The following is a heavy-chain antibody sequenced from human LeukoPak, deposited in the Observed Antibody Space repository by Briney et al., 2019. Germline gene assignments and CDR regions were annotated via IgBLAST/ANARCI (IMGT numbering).Heavy chain of an antibody. CDR1: GFSFSSYA. V-gene: IGHV3-23*01. Sequence: GGSLRLSCAASGFSFSSYAMSWVRQAPGKGLEWVSDISGNGGSTYYADSVKGRFTISRDNSKNTLYLQMNSLRAEDTAVYYCARASFWSGSHGGAFDIWGQGTMVTVSS. J-gene: IGHJ3*02. D-gene: IGHD3-3*01. CDR3: ARASFWSGSHGGAFDI. CDR2: ISGNGGST.